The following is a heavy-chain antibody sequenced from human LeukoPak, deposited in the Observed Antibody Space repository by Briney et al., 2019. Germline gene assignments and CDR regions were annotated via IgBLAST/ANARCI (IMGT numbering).Heavy chain of an antibody. CDR3: ASQTTVVKPYYYYYMDV. CDR2: IIPILGTA. D-gene: IGHD4-23*01. Sequence: ASVKVSCKASGGTFSSYAISWVRQAPGQGLEWMGGIIPILGTANYAQKFQGRVTITADESTSTAYMELSSLRSEDTAVYYCASQTTVVKPYYYYYMDVWGKGTTVTVSS. CDR1: GGTFSSYA. V-gene: IGHV1-69*13. J-gene: IGHJ6*03.